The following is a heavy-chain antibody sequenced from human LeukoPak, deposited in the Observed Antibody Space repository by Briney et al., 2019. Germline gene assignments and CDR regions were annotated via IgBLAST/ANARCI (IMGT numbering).Heavy chain of an antibody. Sequence: ASVKVSCKASGYTFTGYYMHWVRPAPGQGLEWMGWINPNSGGTNYAQKFQGRVTMTRDTSISTAYMELSRLRSDDTAVYYCAREKDIVVVVAATVPQYNWFDPWGQGTLVTVSS. J-gene: IGHJ5*02. D-gene: IGHD2-15*01. CDR2: INPNSGGT. CDR1: GYTFTGYY. V-gene: IGHV1-2*02. CDR3: AREKDIVVVVAATVPQYNWFDP.